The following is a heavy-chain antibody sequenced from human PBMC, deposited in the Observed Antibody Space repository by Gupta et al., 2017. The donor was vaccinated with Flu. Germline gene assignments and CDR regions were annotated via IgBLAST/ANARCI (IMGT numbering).Heavy chain of an antibody. J-gene: IGHJ5*02. D-gene: IGHD2-2*01. Sequence: GSTNYNPSLKSRVTISVDTSKNQFSLKLSSVTAADTAVYYCATQTRCSSTSCYHNWFDPWGQGTLVTVSS. V-gene: IGHV4-59*08. CDR3: ATQTRCSSTSCYHNWFDP. CDR2: GST.